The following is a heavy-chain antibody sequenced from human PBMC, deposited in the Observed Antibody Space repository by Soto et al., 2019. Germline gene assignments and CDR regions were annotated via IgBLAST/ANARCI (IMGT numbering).Heavy chain of an antibody. CDR3: ARVKLRAAQRDY. J-gene: IGHJ4*02. CDR1: GFTSSSYS. CDR2: ISSSSSYI. D-gene: IGHD6-6*01. V-gene: IGHV3-21*01. Sequence: GGSLRLSCAASGFTSSSYSMNWVRQAPGKGLEWVSSISSSSSYIYYADSVKGRFTISRDNAKNSLYLQMNSLRAEDTAVYYCARVKLRAAQRDYWGQGTLVTVSS.